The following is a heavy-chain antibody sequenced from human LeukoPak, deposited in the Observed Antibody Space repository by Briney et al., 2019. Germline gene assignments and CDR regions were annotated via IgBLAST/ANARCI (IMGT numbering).Heavy chain of an antibody. V-gene: IGHV1-8*03. Sequence: ASVKVSCKASGYTFTSYDINWVRQATGQGIEWMGWMNPNSGNTGYAQKFQGRVTITRNTSISTAYMELSSLRSEDTAVYYCARGVNQLLSSWFDPWGQGTLVTVSS. D-gene: IGHD2-2*01. CDR2: MNPNSGNT. J-gene: IGHJ5*02. CDR1: GYTFTSYD. CDR3: ARGVNQLLSSWFDP.